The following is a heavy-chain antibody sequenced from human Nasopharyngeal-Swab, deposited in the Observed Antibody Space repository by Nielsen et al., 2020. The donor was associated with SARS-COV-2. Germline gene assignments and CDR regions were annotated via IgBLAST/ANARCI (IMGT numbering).Heavy chain of an antibody. D-gene: IGHD3-9*01. J-gene: IGHJ6*03. CDR2: IKQDGSEK. CDR3: ARDSYDILTGYYPIPSYYYYYMDV. CDR1: GFTFSSYW. Sequence: GESLKISCAASGFTFSSYWMSWVRQAPGKGLEWVANIKQDGSEKYYVDSVKGRFTISRDNAKNSLYLQMNSLRAEDTAVYYCARDSYDILTGYYPIPSYYYYYMDVWGKGTTVTVSS. V-gene: IGHV3-7*03.